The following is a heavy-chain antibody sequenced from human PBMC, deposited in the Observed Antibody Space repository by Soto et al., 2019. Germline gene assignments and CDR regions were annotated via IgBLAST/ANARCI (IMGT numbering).Heavy chain of an antibody. Sequence: QEQLVQSGAEVKEPGASLKVSCKASGDTFTSNYIHWVRQAPGQGLEWMGRINPSSGATLYAQKFQGRLTLTTDTSTSTVYMDLNSLKSEDSAVYYCAIRVLCDMDVWGQGTTVTVSS. CDR1: GDTFTSNY. CDR3: AIRVLCDMDV. V-gene: IGHV1-46*01. D-gene: IGHD3-10*01. CDR2: INPSSGAT. J-gene: IGHJ6*02.